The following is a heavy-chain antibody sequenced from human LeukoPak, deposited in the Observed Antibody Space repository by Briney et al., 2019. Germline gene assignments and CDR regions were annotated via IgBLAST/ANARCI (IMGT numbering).Heavy chain of an antibody. D-gene: IGHD2-15*01. Sequence: MPSETLSLTCAVYGESFSGYYWSWIRQPPGKGLEWIGEINHSGSTNYNPSLKSRVTISVDTSKNQFSLKLSSVTAADTAVYYCARGPDIVVVVAATLDWYFDLWGRGTLVTVSS. CDR3: ARGPDIVVVVAATLDWYFDL. CDR1: GESFSGYY. V-gene: IGHV4-34*01. CDR2: INHSGST. J-gene: IGHJ2*01.